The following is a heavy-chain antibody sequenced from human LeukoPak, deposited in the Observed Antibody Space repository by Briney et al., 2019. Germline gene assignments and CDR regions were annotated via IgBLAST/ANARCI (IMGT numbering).Heavy chain of an antibody. CDR2: IYVTGST. Sequence: SETLSLTCIVSGGSVGTYYWSWIRQSPGKGLEWIGYIYVTGSTRYNPYLQSRVTISVDTSRNQFFLKMSSVTAADTAVYYCARHIGGGIEDMDVWGTGTKVTVSS. CDR3: ARHIGGGIEDMDV. V-gene: IGHV4-59*08. D-gene: IGHD3-16*02. CDR1: GGSVGTYY. J-gene: IGHJ6*03.